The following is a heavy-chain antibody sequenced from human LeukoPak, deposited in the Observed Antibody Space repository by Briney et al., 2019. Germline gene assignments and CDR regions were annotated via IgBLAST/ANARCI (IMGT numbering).Heavy chain of an antibody. V-gene: IGHV5-51*01. D-gene: IGHD2-21*02. J-gene: IGHJ4*02. CDR2: IYPGDSDT. CDR3: ARYCGGDCYSGGFDY. CDR1: GYSFTSYW. Sequence: GESLKISCKGSGYSFTSYWTGWVRQMPGKGLEWMGIIYPGDSDTRYSPSFQGQVTISADKSISTAYLQWSSLKASDTAMYYCARYCGGDCYSGGFDYWGQGTLVTVSS.